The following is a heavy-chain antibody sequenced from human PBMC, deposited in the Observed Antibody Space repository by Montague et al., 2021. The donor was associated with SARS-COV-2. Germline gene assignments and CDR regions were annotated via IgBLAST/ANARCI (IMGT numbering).Heavy chain of an antibody. J-gene: IGHJ5*02. CDR3: AIAGYSSNWDNWIDP. CDR1: GDSISDYY. Sequence: SETLSLTCRVSGDSISDYYGSWIRQSGGKRLEWIGRIYSRGGTNYNPSLKSRVTMSVDTSKKQFSLKLNSVTAADTAFYYCAIAGYSSNWDNWIDPWGQGTLVTVSS. CDR2: IYSRGGT. V-gene: IGHV4-4*07. D-gene: IGHD6-13*01.